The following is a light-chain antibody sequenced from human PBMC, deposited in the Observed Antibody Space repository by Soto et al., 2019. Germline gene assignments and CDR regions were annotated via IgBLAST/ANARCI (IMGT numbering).Light chain of an antibody. CDR3: QQSYSTPSIT. CDR1: QSISSY. CDR2: AAS. V-gene: IGKV1-39*01. J-gene: IGKJ5*01. Sequence: DIQMTQSPASRSASVGDRVTITCRASQSISSYLNWYQQKPGKAPQLLIYAASSLQSGVTSRFSGSGSGTDFTLTISSLQPEDFATYYCQQSYSTPSITFGQGTRLEI.